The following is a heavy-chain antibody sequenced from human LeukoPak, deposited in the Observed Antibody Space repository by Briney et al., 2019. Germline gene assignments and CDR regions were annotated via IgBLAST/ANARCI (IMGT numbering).Heavy chain of an antibody. CDR3: ARDGIIAVAGTPDY. D-gene: IGHD6-19*01. CDR1: GYTFTDYY. CDR2: INPNSGGT. V-gene: IGHV1-2*02. J-gene: IGHJ4*02. Sequence: ASVKVSCKASGYTFTDYYIHWVRQAPGQGLEWMGWINPNSGGTNYAQKFQGRVTMTRDTSISTAYMELSRLRSDDTAVYYCARDGIIAVAGTPDYWGQGTLVTVSS.